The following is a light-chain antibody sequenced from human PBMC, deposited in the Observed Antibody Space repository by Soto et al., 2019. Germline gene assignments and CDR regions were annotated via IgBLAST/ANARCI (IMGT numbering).Light chain of an antibody. Sequence: DVVMTQSPLSLPVTLGQPASISCRASRSLIYTDGNTYLNWFHQRPGQSPRRLFSKVSNRDSGVPYRFSGSESGTDLALKISRVEAEDVGLYYCLQGTHWPYTFGQRTKLEIK. CDR2: KVS. CDR1: RSLIYTDGNTY. CDR3: LQGTHWPYT. V-gene: IGKV2-30*01. J-gene: IGKJ2*01.